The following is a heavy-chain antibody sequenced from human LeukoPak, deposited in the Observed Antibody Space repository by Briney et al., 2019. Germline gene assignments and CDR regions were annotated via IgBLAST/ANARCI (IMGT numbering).Heavy chain of an antibody. D-gene: IGHD3-22*01. CDR2: ISSSGTTI. Sequence: GGSLRLSCVASGFTFSSYSMNWVRQAPGKGLEWVSYISSSGTTIYFADSVKGRFTISRDNAKNSLYLQMNSLRDEDTAVYYCARAIYDSSGFGDYWGQGTLVTVSS. CDR1: GFTFSSYS. CDR3: ARAIYDSSGFGDY. J-gene: IGHJ4*02. V-gene: IGHV3-48*02.